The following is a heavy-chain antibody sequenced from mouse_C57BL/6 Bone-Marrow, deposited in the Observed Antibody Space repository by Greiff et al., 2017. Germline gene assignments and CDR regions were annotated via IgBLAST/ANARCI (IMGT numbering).Heavy chain of an antibody. J-gene: IGHJ2*01. CDR1: GFNIKDDY. CDR2: IDPENGDT. D-gene: IGHD1-1*01. Sequence: EVKLVESGAELVRPGASVKLSCTASGFNIKDDYMHWVKQRPEQGLEWIGWIDPENGDTEYASKFQGKATITADTSSNTAYLQLSSLTSEDTAVYYCTTAPVVARTDYWGQGTTLTVSS. V-gene: IGHV14-4*01. CDR3: TTAPVVARTDY.